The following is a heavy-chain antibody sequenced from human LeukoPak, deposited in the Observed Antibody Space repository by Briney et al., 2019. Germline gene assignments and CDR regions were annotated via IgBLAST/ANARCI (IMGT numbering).Heavy chain of an antibody. CDR1: GGTFSSYA. V-gene: IGHV1-69*05. CDR3: ALAGEGTTGTFDY. Sequence: ASVKVSCKASGGTFSSYAISWVRQAPGQGLERMGGIIPIFGTANYAQKFQGRVTITTDESTSTAYMELSSLRSEDTAVYYCALAGEGTTGTFDYWGQETLVTVSS. D-gene: IGHD1-1*01. J-gene: IGHJ4*02. CDR2: IIPIFGTA.